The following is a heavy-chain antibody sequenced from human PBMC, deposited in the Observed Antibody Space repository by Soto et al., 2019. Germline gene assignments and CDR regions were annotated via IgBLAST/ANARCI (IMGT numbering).Heavy chain of an antibody. CDR1: GGSISSYY. D-gene: IGHD3-10*01. Sequence: SETLSLTCTVSGGSISSYYWSWIRQPPGKGLEWIGYIYYSGSTNYNPSLKSRVTISVDTSKNQFSLKLSSVTAADTAVYYCARDLWFGGQHVGPKWGQGTLVTAPQ. J-gene: IGHJ4*02. CDR2: IYYSGST. CDR3: ARDLWFGGQHVGPK. V-gene: IGHV4-59*01.